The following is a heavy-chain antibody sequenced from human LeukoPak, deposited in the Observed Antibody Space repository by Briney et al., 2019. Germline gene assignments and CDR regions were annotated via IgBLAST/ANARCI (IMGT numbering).Heavy chain of an antibody. Sequence: VASVKVSCKASGYTFTGYYMHWVRQAPGQGLEWMGWINPNSGGTNYAQKFQGRVTMTRDTSISTAYMELSRLRSDDTAVYYCAREGDSGSYYVLGLRPDKPLDYWGQGTLVTVSS. CDR1: GYTFTGYY. CDR3: AREGDSGSYYVLGLRPDKPLDY. V-gene: IGHV1-2*02. CDR2: INPNSGGT. J-gene: IGHJ4*02. D-gene: IGHD1-26*01.